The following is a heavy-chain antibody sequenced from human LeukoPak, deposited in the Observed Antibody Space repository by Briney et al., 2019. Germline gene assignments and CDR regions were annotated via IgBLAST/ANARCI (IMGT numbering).Heavy chain of an antibody. CDR3: ARGITINTLYYYYMDV. D-gene: IGHD3-3*01. Sequence: GGSLRLSCAASGFTFDDYGMSWVRQAPGKGLEWVSGINWNGGSTGYADSVKGRFTISRDNAKNSLYLQMNSLRAEDTAVYYCARGITINTLYYYYMDVWGKGTTVTVSS. CDR2: INWNGGST. CDR1: GFTFDDYG. J-gene: IGHJ6*03. V-gene: IGHV3-20*04.